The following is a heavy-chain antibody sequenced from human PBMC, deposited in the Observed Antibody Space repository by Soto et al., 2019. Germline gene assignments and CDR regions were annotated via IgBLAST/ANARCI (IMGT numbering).Heavy chain of an antibody. CDR3: AKVRYSSPMGYYYGMDV. Sequence: QAQLEQSGGEVKKPGSSVKVSCKASRVAFSKFIVTWVRQAPGLGLEWVGGFIPIFGIANYAQKFQGRVTITADESTSTSYMEVNNLRSEDTAVYYCAKVRYSSPMGYYYGMDVWGQGTTVTVSS. J-gene: IGHJ6*02. CDR2: FIPIFGIA. CDR1: RVAFSKFI. V-gene: IGHV1-69*01. D-gene: IGHD6-19*01.